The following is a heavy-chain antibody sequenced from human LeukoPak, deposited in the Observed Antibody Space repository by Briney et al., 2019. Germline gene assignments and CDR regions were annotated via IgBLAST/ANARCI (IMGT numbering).Heavy chain of an antibody. V-gene: IGHV1-2*04. CDR1: GYTFTGYY. CDR2: INPNSGGT. Sequence: ASVKVSCKASGYTFTGYYMHWVRQAPGQGLEWMGWINPNSGGTNYAQKFQGWVTMTRDTSISTAYMELSRLRSDDTAVYYCARDRGYSSSWYAHWGQGTLVTVSS. J-gene: IGHJ4*02. CDR3: ARDRGYSSSWYAH. D-gene: IGHD6-13*01.